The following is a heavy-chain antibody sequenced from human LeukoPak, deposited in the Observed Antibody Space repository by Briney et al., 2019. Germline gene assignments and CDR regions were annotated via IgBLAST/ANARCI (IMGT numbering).Heavy chain of an antibody. V-gene: IGHV5-51*01. J-gene: IGHJ4*02. D-gene: IGHD6-19*01. CDR1: GYSFTSYW. CDR2: IYPGDSDT. Sequence: GESLKISCKGSGYSFTSYWIGWVRQMPGKGLEWMGTIYPGDSDTRYSPSFQGQVTISADKSISTAYLQWSSLKASDTAMYYCARARLAVGIPGDYWGQGTLVIVSS. CDR3: ARARLAVGIPGDY.